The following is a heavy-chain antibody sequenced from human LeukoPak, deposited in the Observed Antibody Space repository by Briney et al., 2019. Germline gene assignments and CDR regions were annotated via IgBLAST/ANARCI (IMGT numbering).Heavy chain of an antibody. CDR1: GGSISSGSYY. Sequence: SQTLSLTCTVSGGSISSGSYYWSWIRQPAGKGLEWIGRIYTSGSTNYNPSLKSRVTISVDTSKNQFSLKLSSVTAADTAVYYCARSKAHLSTSWYGTWFDPWGQGTLVTVSS. CDR2: IYTSGST. J-gene: IGHJ5*02. V-gene: IGHV4-61*02. D-gene: IGHD2-2*01. CDR3: ARSKAHLSTSWYGTWFDP.